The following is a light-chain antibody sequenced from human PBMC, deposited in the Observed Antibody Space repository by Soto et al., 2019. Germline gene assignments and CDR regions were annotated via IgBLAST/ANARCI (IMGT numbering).Light chain of an antibody. J-gene: IGKJ4*01. Sequence: AIQLTQSPSSLSASVGDRVIITCRASRAISTLFAWYQQMPGKGPKLLIYDASTLESGVPSRFSGSGSGTDFTLTISSLQPEDFATYYCQQFYDYPLTFGGGTKVEIK. CDR3: QQFYDYPLT. CDR1: RAISTL. CDR2: DAS. V-gene: IGKV1D-13*01.